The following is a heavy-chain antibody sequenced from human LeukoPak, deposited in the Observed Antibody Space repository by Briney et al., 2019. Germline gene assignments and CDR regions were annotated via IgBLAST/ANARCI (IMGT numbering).Heavy chain of an antibody. CDR2: LYYGENS. D-gene: IGHD6-25*01. J-gene: IGHJ4*02. CDR1: GGSISIISSSTYY. CDR3: ARQLPTAAADTRGYFDY. V-gene: IGHV4-39*01. Sequence: PSETLSLTCTVSGGSISIISSSTYYWGWIRQAPGKGLEWIGSLYYGENSHSNPSLKSRATLSVDTSNNQFSLKLTSVTAADAAVYFCARQLPTAAADTRGYFDYWGQGTVVTVSS.